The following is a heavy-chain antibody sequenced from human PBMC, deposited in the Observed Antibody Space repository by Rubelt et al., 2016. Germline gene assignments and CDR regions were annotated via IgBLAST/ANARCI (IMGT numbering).Heavy chain of an antibody. J-gene: IGHJ4*02. CDR3: AKSNYYDSSGYIDY. V-gene: IGHV3-9*01. D-gene: IGHD3-22*01. Sequence: DCLKGRVTISRDNAKKSLYLQMNSLRAEDTALYYCAKSNYYDSSGYIDYWGQGTLDTVSS.